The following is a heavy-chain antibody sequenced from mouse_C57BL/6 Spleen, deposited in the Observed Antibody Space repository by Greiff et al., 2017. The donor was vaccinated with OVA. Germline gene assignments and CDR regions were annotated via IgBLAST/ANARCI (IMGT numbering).Heavy chain of an antibody. J-gene: IGHJ2*01. Sequence: QVQLQQPGAELVMPGASVKLSCKASGYTFTSYWMHWVKQRPGQGLEWIGEIDPSDSYTNYNQKFKGKSTLTVDKSSSTAYMQLSSLTSEDSAVYYCARGATVVFDYWGKGTTLTVSS. CDR1: GYTFTSYW. CDR2: IDPSDSYT. D-gene: IGHD1-1*01. V-gene: IGHV1-69*01. CDR3: ARGATVVFDY.